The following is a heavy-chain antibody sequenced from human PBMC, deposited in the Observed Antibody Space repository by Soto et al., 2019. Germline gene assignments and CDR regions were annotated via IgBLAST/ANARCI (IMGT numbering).Heavy chain of an antibody. J-gene: IGHJ4*02. CDR1: GYIFTGYY. D-gene: IGHD5-12*01. V-gene: IGHV1-2*02. CDR3: ARDRYSGYNSQFDY. CDR2: INPNTRGT. Sequence: GASVKVSCKASGYIFTGYYIHLVRQAPGQGLEWMGWINPNTRGTHSAQRFQGRVTMTRDTSISTAYMELSSLRSDDSAVYYCARDRYSGYNSQFDYWGQGTLVTVSS.